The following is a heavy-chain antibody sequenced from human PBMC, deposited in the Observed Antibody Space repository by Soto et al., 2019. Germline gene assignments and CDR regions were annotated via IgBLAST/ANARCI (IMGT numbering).Heavy chain of an antibody. CDR3: AIIGEEQYEGSYYYYYREV. V-gene: IGHV4-59*01. CDR1: GGSISRYY. Sequence: SETLSLTCTVSGGSISRYYWSWIRQPPGKGLEWIGYIYYSGSTNYNPSLKSRVTISVDTSKNQFSLKLSSVTAADTAVYYCAIIGEEQYEGSYYYYYREVWGKGTGVTVYS. J-gene: IGHJ6*03. CDR2: IYYSGST. D-gene: IGHD6-19*01.